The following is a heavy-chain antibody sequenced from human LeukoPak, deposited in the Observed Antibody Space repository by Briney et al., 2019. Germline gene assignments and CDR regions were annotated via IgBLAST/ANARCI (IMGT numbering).Heavy chain of an antibody. D-gene: IGHD4-11*01. CDR3: ARENDYSNYELDY. CDR2: SGDNT. J-gene: IGHJ4*02. V-gene: IGHV3-23*01. CDR1: GFTFSSYA. Sequence: GGSLRLSCAASGFTFSSYAMSWVRQAPGKGLEWVSSSGDNTRYADSVKGRFTISRDNSKNTLDLQMNGLRAEDTAVYYCARENDYSNYELDYWGQGTLVTVSS.